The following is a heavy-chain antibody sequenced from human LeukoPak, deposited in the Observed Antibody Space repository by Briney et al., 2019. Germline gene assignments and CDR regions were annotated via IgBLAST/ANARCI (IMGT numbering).Heavy chain of an antibody. CDR2: ISWYSGSI. CDR3: ARSTAAGNDAFDI. Sequence: PGRSLRLSCVVSGFTFDDYAMHWVRHAPGKGLEGGSGISWYSGSIGYEDPVKGRFTISRDNAKNSLYLQMNSLRAEDMALYYCARSTAAGNDAFDIWGQGTMVTVSS. J-gene: IGHJ3*02. D-gene: IGHD6-13*01. CDR1: GFTFDDYA. V-gene: IGHV3-9*03.